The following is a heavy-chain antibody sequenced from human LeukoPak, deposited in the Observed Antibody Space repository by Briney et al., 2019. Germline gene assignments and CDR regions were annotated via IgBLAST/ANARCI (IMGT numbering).Heavy chain of an antibody. V-gene: IGHV3-23*01. CDR2: ITGTTGGT. Sequence: GGSLRLSCAASGFTFSKYAMTWVRQAPGKGLEVVSSITGTTGGTYYADSVKGRFTISRDNSKNTLYLQMNSLRAEDTAIYYCAKRLIGNSGLYNFDYWGRGALVTVSS. D-gene: IGHD1-7*01. CDR3: AKRLIGNSGLYNFDY. J-gene: IGHJ4*02. CDR1: GFTFSKYA.